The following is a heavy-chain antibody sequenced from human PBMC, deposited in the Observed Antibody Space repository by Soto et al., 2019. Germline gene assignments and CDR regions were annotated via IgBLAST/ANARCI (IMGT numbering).Heavy chain of an antibody. D-gene: IGHD3-10*01. CDR1: GGSISSGGYY. CDR3: ASIVSSANGEFSD. Sequence: QVQLQESGPGLVKPSQTLSLTCTVSGGSISSGGYYWSWIRQHPGKGLEWIGYIYYSGSTYYNPALKSRVTXSXDXXKNPFSLKLSSVTAADTAVYYCASIVSSANGEFSDWGQGTLVTVSS. J-gene: IGHJ4*02. V-gene: IGHV4-31*03. CDR2: IYYSGST.